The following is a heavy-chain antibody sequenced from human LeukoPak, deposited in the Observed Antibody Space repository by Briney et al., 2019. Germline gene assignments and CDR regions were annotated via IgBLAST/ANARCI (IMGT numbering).Heavy chain of an antibody. D-gene: IGHD6-13*01. CDR3: ARDWQPYYYYYYMDV. Sequence: RASVKVSCKASGGTFSSYGISWVRQAPGQGLEWMGWISAYNGNTNYAQKLQGRVTMTIETSTSTAYMELRSLRSDDTAVYYCARDWQPYYYYYYMDVWGKGTTVTVSS. CDR1: GGTFSSYG. J-gene: IGHJ6*03. V-gene: IGHV1-18*01. CDR2: ISAYNGNT.